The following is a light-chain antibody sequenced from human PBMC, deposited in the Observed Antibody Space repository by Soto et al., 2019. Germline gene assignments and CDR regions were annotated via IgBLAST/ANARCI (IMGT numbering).Light chain of an antibody. V-gene: IGLV2-14*01. CDR3: SSYTTSSNYV. CDR1: SSDVGSYNF. J-gene: IGLJ1*01. CDR2: EVS. Sequence: QSVLTQPASVSWSPGQSITISCTGTSSDVGSYNFVSWYQQLPGKAPKLMIYEVSNRPSGVSNRFSGSKSGNTASLTISGLQAEDEADYYCSSYTTSSNYVFGSGTKVTV.